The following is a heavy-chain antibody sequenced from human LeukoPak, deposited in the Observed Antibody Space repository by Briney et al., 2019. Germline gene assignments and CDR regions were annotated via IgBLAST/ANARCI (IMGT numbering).Heavy chain of an antibody. Sequence: ASVKVSCKASGYTFTSYYMHWVRQAPGQGLEWMGIINPSGSSTSYAQKFQGRVTMTRDTSTSTVYMELSSLRSEDTAVYYCARENYSHYDFWSGYSYWGQGTLVTVSS. V-gene: IGHV1-46*01. CDR1: GYTFTSYY. J-gene: IGHJ4*02. D-gene: IGHD3-3*01. CDR2: INPSGSST. CDR3: ARENYSHYDFWSGYSY.